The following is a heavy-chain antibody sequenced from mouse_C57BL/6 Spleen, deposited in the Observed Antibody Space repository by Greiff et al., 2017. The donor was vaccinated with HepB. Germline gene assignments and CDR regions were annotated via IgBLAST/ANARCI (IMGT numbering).Heavy chain of an antibody. CDR1: GFSFTSYG. D-gene: IGHD4-1*01. V-gene: IGHV2-2*01. CDR3: ASELGNY. Sequence: VKLVESGPGLVQPSQSLAISCTVSGFSFTSYGVHWVRQSPGKGLEWLGVICSGGSTDYNAAFISRLSISKDNSKSQVFFKMHRMQADNTAIYYCASELGNYWGQGTTLTVSS. J-gene: IGHJ2*01. CDR2: ICSGGST.